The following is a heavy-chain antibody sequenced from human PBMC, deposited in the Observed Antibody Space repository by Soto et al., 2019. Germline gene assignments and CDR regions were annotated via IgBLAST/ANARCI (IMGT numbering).Heavy chain of an antibody. CDR2: ISGSGGNT. D-gene: IGHD4-4*01. J-gene: IGHJ4*02. V-gene: IGHV3-23*01. Sequence: GGSLRLSCAASGFTFSSYAMSWVRQAPGKGLEWVSAISGSGGNTYYADSVKGRFTISRDNSKNTLYLQMNSLRAEDTAVYYCAKDLDYSNYFDYWGQGTLVTVSS. CDR3: AKDLDYSNYFDY. CDR1: GFTFSSYA.